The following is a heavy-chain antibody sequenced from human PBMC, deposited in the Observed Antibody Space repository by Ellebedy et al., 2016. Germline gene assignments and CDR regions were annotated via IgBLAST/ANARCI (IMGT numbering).Heavy chain of an antibody. V-gene: IGHV4-38-2*01. D-gene: IGHD3-10*01. J-gene: IGHJ4*02. CDR2: LHHSGTT. CDR1: GYSISSDYY. CDR3: ARVEIHGSGSNYFDY. Sequence: SETLSLTXAVSGYSISSDYYWGWTRQPPGKRPEWIGSLHHSGTTYYNPSLKRRVTISVDTSKNQFSLRLTSVTAADTAVYYCARVEIHGSGSNYFDYWGQGTLVTVSS.